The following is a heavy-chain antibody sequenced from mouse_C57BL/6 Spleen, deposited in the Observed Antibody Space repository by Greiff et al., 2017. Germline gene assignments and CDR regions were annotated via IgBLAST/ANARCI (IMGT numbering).Heavy chain of an antibody. D-gene: IGHD2-4*01. V-gene: IGHV5-9-1*02. CDR1: GFTFSSYA. Sequence: EVKLQESGEGLVKPGGSLKLSCAASGFTFSSYAMSWVRQTPEQRLEWVAYISSGGDYLYYADTVKGRFTISRDNARNTLYLQMSSLKSEDTAMYYCTREDYDYGGVDYWGQGTSVTVSS. CDR3: TREDYDYGGVDY. CDR2: ISSGGDYL. J-gene: IGHJ4*01.